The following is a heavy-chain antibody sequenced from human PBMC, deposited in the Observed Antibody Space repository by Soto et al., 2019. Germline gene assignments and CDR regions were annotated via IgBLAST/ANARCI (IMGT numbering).Heavy chain of an antibody. D-gene: IGHD6-19*01. V-gene: IGHV4-59*08. CDR2: IFYSEST. J-gene: IGHJ4*02. CDR1: GGSISTYY. Sequence: QVQLQESGPGLVKPSETLSLTCTVSGGSISTYYWSWIRQPPGKRLEWIGYIFYSESTNYNPSNYNPPLKSRVTISVDTSKNQFSLKLSSVTAADTAVYYCARHQVHARWSSGWYFDYWGQGTLVTVSS. CDR3: ARHQVHARWSSGWYFDY.